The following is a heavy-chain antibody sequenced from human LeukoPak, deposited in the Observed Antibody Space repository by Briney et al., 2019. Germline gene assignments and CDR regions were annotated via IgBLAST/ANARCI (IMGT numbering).Heavy chain of an antibody. CDR2: INPIGGST. CDR3: ARGYCDSTSCYHEGDY. CDR1: GYTFTNYY. Sequence: ASVKVSCKASGYTFTNYYIHWIRQAPGQGLEWMGIINPIGGSTRYAQKFQGRVTMTRDTSTSTVYMELSSLRSEDTAVYYCARGYCDSTSCYHEGDYGGQGTLVTVSS. V-gene: IGHV1-46*01. D-gene: IGHD2-2*01. J-gene: IGHJ4*02.